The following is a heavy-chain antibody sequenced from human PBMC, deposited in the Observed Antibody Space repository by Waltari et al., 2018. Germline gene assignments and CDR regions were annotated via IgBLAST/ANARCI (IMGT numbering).Heavy chain of an antibody. CDR2: ITPFNGNT. J-gene: IGHJ3*02. V-gene: IGHV1-45*02. CDR1: GYTFTSRY. Sequence: QMQLVQSGAEVKKTGSSVKVSCKASGYTFTSRYLHWVRQAPGQALEWMGWITPFNGNTNYAQKFQDRVTITRDRSMSTAYMELSSLRSEDTAMYYCVGSGRHAFDIWGQGTMVTVSS. CDR3: VGSGRHAFDI. D-gene: IGHD3-10*01.